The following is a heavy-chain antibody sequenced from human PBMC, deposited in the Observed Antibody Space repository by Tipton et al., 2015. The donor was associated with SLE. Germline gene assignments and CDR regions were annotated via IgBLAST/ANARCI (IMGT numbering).Heavy chain of an antibody. CDR1: GFTFNNYG. V-gene: IGHV3-30*02. D-gene: IGHD3-10*01. CDR2: IRHDGGSK. CDR3: AKDRVVPVALWDYYSAMDV. Sequence: GSLRLSCAASGFTFNNYGMHWVSQAPGKGLEWVAFIRHDGGSKYYADSVKGRFTISRDNSKNTLYLQMNSLRPEDTAVYYCAKDRVVPVALWDYYSAMDVWGQGTTVTVSS. J-gene: IGHJ6*02.